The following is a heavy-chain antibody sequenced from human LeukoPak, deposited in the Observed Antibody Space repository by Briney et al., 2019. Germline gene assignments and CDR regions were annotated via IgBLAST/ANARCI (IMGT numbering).Heavy chain of an antibody. Sequence: SETLSLTCTVSGGSISRGDYYWSWIRQPPGKGLEWIGYIYYSGSTDYNPSLKSRVTISVDTSKNQFSLKLSSVTAADTAVYYCARGKSKFDYWGQGTLVTASS. V-gene: IGHV4-30-4*01. CDR3: ARGKSKFDY. CDR2: IYYSGST. CDR1: GGSISRGDYY. J-gene: IGHJ4*02.